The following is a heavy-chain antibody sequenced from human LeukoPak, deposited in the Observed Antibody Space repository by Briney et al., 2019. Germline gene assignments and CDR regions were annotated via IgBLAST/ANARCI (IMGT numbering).Heavy chain of an antibody. Sequence: AGGSLRLSCAASGFTFSSYAMSWVRQAPGKGLEWVSAFSGSGGDTYYADSVKGRFTISRDNSKNTLYLQMNSLRAEDTAVYYCARGGPAAGRFDYWGQGTLVTVSS. V-gene: IGHV3-23*01. CDR2: FSGSGGDT. J-gene: IGHJ4*02. CDR3: ARGGPAAGRFDY. CDR1: GFTFSSYA. D-gene: IGHD6-13*01.